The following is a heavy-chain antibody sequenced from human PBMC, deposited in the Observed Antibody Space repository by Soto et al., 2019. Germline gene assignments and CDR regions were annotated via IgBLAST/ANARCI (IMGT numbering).Heavy chain of an antibody. D-gene: IGHD3-10*01. Sequence: QITLKESGPALVKPTQTLTLTCTFSGFSLDTSGVGVGWFRQPPGKALEWLALIYWADDKRYRPSLKSRLTITKDTSNNQVVRTMTNMDPVDTATYYFTHRRFRIGFVEKSNWFDPWCLGPLVTFSS. J-gene: IGHJ5*02. CDR1: GFSLDTSGVG. CDR3: THRRFRIGFVEKSNWFDP. CDR2: IYWADDK. V-gene: IGHV2-5*02.